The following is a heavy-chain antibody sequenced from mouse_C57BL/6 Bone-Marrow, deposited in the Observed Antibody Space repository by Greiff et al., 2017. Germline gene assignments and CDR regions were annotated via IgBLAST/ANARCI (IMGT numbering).Heavy chain of an antibody. J-gene: IGHJ3*01. CDR3: ARNSDYDYGGFAY. D-gene: IGHD2-4*01. Sequence: VQRVASGPGLVAPSQSLSITCTVSGFSLTSYAISWVRQPPGQGLEWLGVIWTGGGTNYNSALKSRLSISKDNTKSQVFLKMNSLQTDDTARYYCARNSDYDYGGFAYWGQGTLVTVSA. CDR1: GFSLTSYA. CDR2: IWTGGGT. V-gene: IGHV2-9-1*01.